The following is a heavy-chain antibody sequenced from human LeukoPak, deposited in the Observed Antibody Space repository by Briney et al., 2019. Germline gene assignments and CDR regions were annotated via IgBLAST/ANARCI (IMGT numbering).Heavy chain of an antibody. D-gene: IGHD4-17*01. V-gene: IGHV3-23*01. Sequence: GGSLRLSCAASGFTFSSYAMSWVRQAPGKGLEWVSAISGSGGSTYYADSVKGRFTISRDNSENTLYLQMNSLRAEDTAVYYCALYGDYGLNYYYGMDVWGQGTTVTVSS. CDR1: GFTFSSYA. J-gene: IGHJ6*02. CDR2: ISGSGGST. CDR3: ALYGDYGLNYYYGMDV.